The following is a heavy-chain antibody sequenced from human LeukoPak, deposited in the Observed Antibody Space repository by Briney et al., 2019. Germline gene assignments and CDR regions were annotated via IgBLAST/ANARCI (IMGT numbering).Heavy chain of an antibody. V-gene: IGHV3-21*06. CDR2: ISGSSTYI. CDR1: GFTLSSSS. Sequence: PGGPLRLSCTGSGFTLSSSSMNWLRQAPGKGLEWVSSISGSSTYIYYADSVKGRFTISRDNAKSSLYLQMTSLSAGDTAVYYCARGAGARALDYWGQGTLVTVSS. J-gene: IGHJ4*02. CDR3: ARGAGARALDY. D-gene: IGHD1-14*01.